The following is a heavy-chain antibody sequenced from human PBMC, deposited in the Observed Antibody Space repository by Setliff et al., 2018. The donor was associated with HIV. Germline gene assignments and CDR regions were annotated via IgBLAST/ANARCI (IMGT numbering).Heavy chain of an antibody. V-gene: IGHV4-39*07. Sequence: SETLSLTCTVSGDSISSSYYYWGWIRQPPGKGLEWIGNIYYTGSTYYTPSLNSRVTISVDTSKNQFSLKLTSVTAADTAVYYCARDLGSSWYFSHWGQGTLVTVSS. CDR3: ARDLGSSWYFSH. D-gene: IGHD6-13*01. J-gene: IGHJ4*02. CDR2: IYYTGST. CDR1: GDSISSSYYY.